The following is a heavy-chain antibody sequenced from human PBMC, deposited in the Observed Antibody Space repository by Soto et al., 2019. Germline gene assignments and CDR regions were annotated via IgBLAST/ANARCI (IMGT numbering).Heavy chain of an antibody. CDR3: AKGEPLGYYYDSSGYYPFGY. Sequence: EVQLLESGGGLVQPGGSLRLSCAASGFTFSSYAMSWVRQAPGKGLEWVSAISGSGGSTYYADSVKGRFTISRDNYKKHQHLTIKSPRAEEKAVYYCAKGEPLGYYYDSSGYYPFGYWGQGTLVTVSS. V-gene: IGHV3-23*01. CDR2: ISGSGGST. J-gene: IGHJ4*02. D-gene: IGHD3-22*01. CDR1: GFTFSSYA.